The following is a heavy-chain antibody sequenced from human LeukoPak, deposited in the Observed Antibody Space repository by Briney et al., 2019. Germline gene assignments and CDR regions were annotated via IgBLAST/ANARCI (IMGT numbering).Heavy chain of an antibody. Sequence: SAPTLVNPTHTLTLTCTFSGFSLSTSGMCVSWIRQPPGKALEWLARIDWDDDKYYSTSLKTRLTISKDTSKNQVVLTMTNMDPLDTATYYCARIRRTTVVTAGAFDIWGQGTMVTVSS. D-gene: IGHD4-23*01. V-gene: IGHV2-70*11. CDR1: GFSLSTSGMC. CDR3: ARIRRTTVVTAGAFDI. J-gene: IGHJ3*02. CDR2: IDWDDDK.